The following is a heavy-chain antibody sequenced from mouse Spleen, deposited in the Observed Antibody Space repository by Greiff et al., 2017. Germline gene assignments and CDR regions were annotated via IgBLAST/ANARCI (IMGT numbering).Heavy chain of an antibody. CDR2: INPYNDGT. Sequence: EVQLQQSGPELVKPGASVKMSCKASGYTFTSYVMHWVKQKPGQGLEWIGYINPYNDGTKYNEKFKGKATLTSDKSSSTAYMELSSLTSEDSAVYYCARREDGSSYPYWYFDVWGAGTTVTVSS. CDR1: GYTFTSYV. V-gene: IGHV1-14*01. CDR3: ARREDGSSYPYWYFDV. D-gene: IGHD1-1*01. J-gene: IGHJ1*01.